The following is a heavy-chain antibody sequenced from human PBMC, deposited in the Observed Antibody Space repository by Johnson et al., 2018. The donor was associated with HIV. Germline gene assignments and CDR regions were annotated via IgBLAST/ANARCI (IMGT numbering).Heavy chain of an antibody. V-gene: IGHV3-15*05. CDR2: IKSKTDGGTT. CDR3: ARDPSTAAADSKDAVDI. D-gene: IGHD6-13*01. J-gene: IGHJ3*02. Sequence: VQLVESGGGLVKPGGSLRLSCVASGLSFSNAWVSWVRQAPGRGLEWVGRIKSKTDGGTTEYAAPVKGRFTISRDNAKNTLYLQMNSLRAEDTALYYCARDPSTAAADSKDAVDIWGQGTMVTVSS. CDR1: GLSFSNAW.